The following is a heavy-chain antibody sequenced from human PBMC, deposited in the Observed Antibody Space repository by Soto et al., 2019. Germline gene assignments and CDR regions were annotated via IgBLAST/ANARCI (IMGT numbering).Heavy chain of an antibody. CDR3: ARDRATAFGFDP. CDR1: GGSISSYY. J-gene: IGHJ5*02. V-gene: IGHV4-59*01. D-gene: IGHD5-18*01. CDR2: IYYSGST. Sequence: KTSETLSLTCTVSGGSISSYYWSWIRQPPGKGLEWIGYIYYSGSTNYNPSLKSRVTISVDTSKNQFSLKLSSVTAADTAVYYCARDRATAFGFDPWGQGTLVTVSS.